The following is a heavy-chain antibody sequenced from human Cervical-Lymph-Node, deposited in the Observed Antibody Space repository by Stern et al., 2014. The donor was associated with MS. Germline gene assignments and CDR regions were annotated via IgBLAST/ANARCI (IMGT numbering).Heavy chain of an antibody. CDR1: GGSISSGDNY. CDR3: ARVPDYGDAFFDY. Sequence: VHLVESGPGLVKPSQTLSLTCTVSGGSISSGDNYWSWIRQPPGKGPEWIGYIHYSGGTYFNPSLKIRATISADTSKNQFSLKLNSMTAADTAVYYCARVPDYGDAFFDYWGQGILVTVSS. CDR2: IHYSGGT. D-gene: IGHD4-17*01. V-gene: IGHV4-30-4*01. J-gene: IGHJ4*02.